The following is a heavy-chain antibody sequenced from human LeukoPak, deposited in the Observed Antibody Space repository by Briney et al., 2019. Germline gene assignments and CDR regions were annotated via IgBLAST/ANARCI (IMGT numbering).Heavy chain of an antibody. J-gene: IGHJ4*02. Sequence: PGGSLRLSCAASGFTFDDSAMHWVRQAPGKGLEWVSLISGDDGTTYYADSVEGRFTISRDNSKNSLYLQMNSLRTEDTALYYCAKGYTRYYDGGAYYYWGQGTLVTVSS. CDR1: GFTFDDSA. CDR2: ISGDDGTT. CDR3: AKGYTRYYDGGAYYY. D-gene: IGHD3-22*01. V-gene: IGHV3-43*02.